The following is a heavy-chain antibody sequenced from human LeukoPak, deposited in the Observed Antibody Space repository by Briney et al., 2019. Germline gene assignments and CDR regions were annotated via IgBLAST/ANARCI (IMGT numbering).Heavy chain of an antibody. CDR2: IYHSGST. CDR1: GGSISSSNW. Sequence: PSETLSLTCAVSGGSISSSNWWSWVRQPPGKGLEWLGEIYHSGSTNYNPSLKSRVTISVDTSKNQFSLKLSSVTAADTAVYYSARALRFLEWPPFDYWGQGTLVTVSS. V-gene: IGHV4-4*02. D-gene: IGHD3-3*01. CDR3: ARALRFLEWPPFDY. J-gene: IGHJ4*02.